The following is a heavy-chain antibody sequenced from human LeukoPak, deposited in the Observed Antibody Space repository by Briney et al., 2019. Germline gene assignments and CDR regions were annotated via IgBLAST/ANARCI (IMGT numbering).Heavy chain of an antibody. D-gene: IGHD3-10*01. CDR3: ARAPGVYYGMDV. CDR2: INPNSGGT. CDR1: GYTFSGYY. J-gene: IGHJ6*02. Sequence: ASVKVSCKASGYTFSGYYMHWVRLAPGQGLEWMGWINPNSGGTTYAQKFQGRVTMTRDTSISTAYMELSRLKSDDTAVYYCARAPGVYYGMDVLGQGTTVTVSS. V-gene: IGHV1-2*02.